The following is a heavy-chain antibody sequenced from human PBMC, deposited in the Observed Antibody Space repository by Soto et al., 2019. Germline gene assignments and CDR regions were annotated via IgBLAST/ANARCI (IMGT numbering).Heavy chain of an antibody. CDR2: ISAYNGNT. V-gene: IGHV1-18*01. Sequence: ASVKVSCKASGYTFTSYGISWVRQAPGQGLEWMGWISAYNGNTNYAQKLQGRVTMTTDTSTSTAYMELRSLRSDDTAVYYCARVRRGSSSGYYYGMDVWGQGTTVTVS. CDR1: GYTFTSYG. D-gene: IGHD6-13*01. CDR3: ARVRRGSSSGYYYGMDV. J-gene: IGHJ6*02.